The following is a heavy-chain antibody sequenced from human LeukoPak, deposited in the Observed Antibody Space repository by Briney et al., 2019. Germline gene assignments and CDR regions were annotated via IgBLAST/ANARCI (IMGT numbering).Heavy chain of an antibody. CDR3: ATWRDKAAVS. Sequence: GGSLRLSLAASGLTFSSYAMSWVGHAPGKRLEWVSAVSSSGGGTYYPDSVKGRFTISRDNSKNTLYLQMNSLRGEDTAVYYCATWRDKAAVSWGQGTLVTVSS. CDR1: GLTFSSYA. J-gene: IGHJ5*02. D-gene: IGHD6-13*01. CDR2: VSSSGGGT. V-gene: IGHV3-23*01.